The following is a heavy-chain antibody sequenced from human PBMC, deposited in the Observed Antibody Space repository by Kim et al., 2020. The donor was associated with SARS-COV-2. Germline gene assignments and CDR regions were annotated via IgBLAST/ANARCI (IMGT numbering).Heavy chain of an antibody. V-gene: IGHV4-59*08. Sequence: SETLSLTCTVSGGSIRGYYWSWIRQPPGKGLEWIGYIYYSGSTNYNPSLKSRVTISLDTSKNQFSLKLSSVTAADTAVYYCARRVTKVSHAFDIWGQGTMVTVSS. D-gene: IGHD2-21*02. J-gene: IGHJ3*02. CDR2: IYYSGST. CDR3: ARRVTKVSHAFDI. CDR1: GGSIRGYY.